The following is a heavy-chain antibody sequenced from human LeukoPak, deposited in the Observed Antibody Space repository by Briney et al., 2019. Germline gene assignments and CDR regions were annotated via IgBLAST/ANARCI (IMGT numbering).Heavy chain of an antibody. D-gene: IGHD3-3*02. CDR3: ATAPLFSTLFDY. J-gene: IGHJ4*02. CDR1: GYTLTELS. Sequence: ASVKVSCKVSGYTLTELSMHWVRQAPGKGLEWMGGFDPEDGETIYAQKFQGSVTMTEDTSTDTAYMELSSLRSEDTAVYYCATAPLFSTLFDYWGQGTLVTVSS. CDR2: FDPEDGET. V-gene: IGHV1-24*01.